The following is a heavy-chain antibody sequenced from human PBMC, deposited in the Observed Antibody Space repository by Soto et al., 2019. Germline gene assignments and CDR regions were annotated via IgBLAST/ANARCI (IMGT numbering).Heavy chain of an antibody. J-gene: IGHJ6*02. Sequence: SVKVSCKASGGTFSSYAISWVRQAPGQGLEWMGGIIPIFGTANYAQKFQGRVTITADKSTSTAYMELSSLRSEDTAVYYCAREDPGYCTNGVCYHYYYGMDVWGQGTTVTVSS. CDR1: GGTFSSYA. CDR3: AREDPGYCTNGVCYHYYYGMDV. CDR2: IIPIFGTA. D-gene: IGHD2-8*01. V-gene: IGHV1-69*06.